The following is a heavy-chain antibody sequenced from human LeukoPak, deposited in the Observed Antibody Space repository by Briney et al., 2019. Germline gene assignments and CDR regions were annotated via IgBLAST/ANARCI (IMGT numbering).Heavy chain of an antibody. J-gene: IGHJ4*02. V-gene: IGHV3-30*18. D-gene: IGHD6-13*01. CDR3: AKEDIAAAGTCLDY. Sequence: HPGGSLRLSCAASGFTFSSYGMHWVRQAPGKGLEWVAVISYDGSNKYYADSVKGRFTISRDNSKNTLYLQMNSLRAEDTAVCYCAKEDIAAAGTCLDYWGQGTLVTVSS. CDR2: ISYDGSNK. CDR1: GFTFSSYG.